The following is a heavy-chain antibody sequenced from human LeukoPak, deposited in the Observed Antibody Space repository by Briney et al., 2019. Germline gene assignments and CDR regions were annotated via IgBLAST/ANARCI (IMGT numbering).Heavy chain of an antibody. CDR2: IYYSGST. D-gene: IGHD2/OR15-2a*01. V-gene: IGHV4-59*08. CDR1: GGSISSYY. CDR3: ARRASTSATDIFDI. Sequence: SETLSLTCTVSGGSISSYYWTWIRQPPGKGLEWIGYIYYSGSTNYNPSLKGRVTISVETSKDQFSLKLSSVTAADTAVYYCARRASTSATDIFDIWGQGTMVTVSS. J-gene: IGHJ3*02.